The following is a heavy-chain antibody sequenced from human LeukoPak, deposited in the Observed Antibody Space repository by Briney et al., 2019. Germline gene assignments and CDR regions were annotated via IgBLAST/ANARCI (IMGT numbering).Heavy chain of an antibody. V-gene: IGHV1-8*03. Sequence: ASVKVSCKASGYTFTSYEINWVRQATGQGREWMGWMNPKSGNTGYAQKFQGRVTITRNTSISTAYMELSSLRSEDTAVYYCARGRYCSSTSCYPKYYYMDVWGKGTTVTVSS. CDR2: MNPKSGNT. CDR1: GYTFTSYE. CDR3: ARGRYCSSTSCYPKYYYMDV. D-gene: IGHD2-2*01. J-gene: IGHJ6*03.